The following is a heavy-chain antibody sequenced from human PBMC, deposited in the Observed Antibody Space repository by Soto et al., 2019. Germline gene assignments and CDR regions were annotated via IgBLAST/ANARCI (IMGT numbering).Heavy chain of an antibody. J-gene: IGHJ5*02. V-gene: IGHV1-69*02. Sequence: QVLLVQSGAEVKKPGSSVKVSCKASGGTFSSYTISWVRQAPGQGLEWMGRIIPILGIANYAQKFQGRVTITADKSTSTAYMELSSLRSEDTAVYYCARLTTATSWFDPWGQGTLVTVSS. D-gene: IGHD4-4*01. CDR2: IIPILGIA. CDR3: ARLTTATSWFDP. CDR1: GGTFSSYT.